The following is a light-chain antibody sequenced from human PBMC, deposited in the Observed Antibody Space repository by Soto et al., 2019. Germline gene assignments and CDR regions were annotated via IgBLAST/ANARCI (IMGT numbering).Light chain of an antibody. J-gene: IGLJ1*01. CDR1: ISDVGGYNY. CDR2: EVS. Sequence: QSALTQPASVSGSPGQSITISFTGTISDVGGYNYVSWYQQHPGKVPKLVIYEVSNRPSGVSNRFSGSKSGNTASLTISGLQAEDEADYYCSSYTSSGTYLFGTGTKLTVL. V-gene: IGLV2-14*01. CDR3: SSYTSSGTYL.